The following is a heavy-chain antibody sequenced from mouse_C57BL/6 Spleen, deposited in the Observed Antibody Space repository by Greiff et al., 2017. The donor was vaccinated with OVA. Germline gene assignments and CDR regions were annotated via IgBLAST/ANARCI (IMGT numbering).Heavy chain of an antibody. D-gene: IGHD1-1*01. CDR3: ATTVVEDAMDY. CDR2: INPNNGGT. Sequence: EVQLQQSGPELVKPGASVKISCKASGYTFTDYYMNWVKQSHGKSLEWIGDINPNNGGTSYNQKFKGKATLTVDKSSSTAYMELRSLTSEDSAVYYCATTVVEDAMDYWGQGTSVTVSS. CDR1: GYTFTDYY. V-gene: IGHV1-26*01. J-gene: IGHJ4*01.